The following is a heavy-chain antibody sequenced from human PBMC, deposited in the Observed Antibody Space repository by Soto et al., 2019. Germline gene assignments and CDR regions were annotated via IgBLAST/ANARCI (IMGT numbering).Heavy chain of an antibody. V-gene: IGHV1-3*01. D-gene: IGHD5-12*01. Sequence: ASVKVSCKASGYTFTSYAMHWVRQAPGQRLEWMGWINAGNGNTKYSQKFQGRVTITRDTSASTAYMELSSLRSEDTAVYYCAGDRSYSGYASPPYYYYMDVWGKGTTVTVSS. CDR2: INAGNGNT. CDR3: AGDRSYSGYASPPYYYYMDV. CDR1: GYTFTSYA. J-gene: IGHJ6*03.